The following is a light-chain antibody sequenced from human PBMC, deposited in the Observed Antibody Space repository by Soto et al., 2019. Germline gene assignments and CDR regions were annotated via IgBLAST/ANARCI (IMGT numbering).Light chain of an antibody. CDR3: AAWDTSLSGGV. CDR1: SSNIGSDF. Sequence: QSVLTQPPSVSAAPGQKVTISCSGSSSNIGSDFVSWYQQLPGTAPQLLIYENNKRPSGIPDRFSGSKSATSATLGITGRQTGDAADYYCAAWDTSLSGGVFGGGTKLTVL. V-gene: IGLV1-51*02. CDR2: ENN. J-gene: IGLJ3*02.